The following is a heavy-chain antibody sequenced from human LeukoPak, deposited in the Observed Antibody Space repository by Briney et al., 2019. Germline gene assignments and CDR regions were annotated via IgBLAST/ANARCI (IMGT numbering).Heavy chain of an antibody. CDR2: ISSRRSYI. CDR1: GFTFSSYS. CDR3: ARGVGGGMDV. Sequence: PGGSLTLSCAASGFTFSSYSMNWVRQAPGKGLEWVSSISSRRSYIYYADSVKGRFTISRDNAKNSLYLQMNSLRAEDTAVYYCARGVGGGMDVWGQGTRVSLSS. D-gene: IGHD1-26*01. J-gene: IGHJ6*02. V-gene: IGHV3-21*01.